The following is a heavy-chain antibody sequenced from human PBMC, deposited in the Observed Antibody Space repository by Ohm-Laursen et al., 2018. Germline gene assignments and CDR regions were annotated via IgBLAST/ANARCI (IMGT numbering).Heavy chain of an antibody. D-gene: IGHD3-22*01. CDR2: ISHRGDS. CDR1: GDSINSSY. CDR3: ARDTYYDSSGHAYYYYGMDV. V-gene: IGHV4-38-2*02. J-gene: IGHJ6*02. Sequence: GTLSLTCTVSGDSINSSYWSWIRQPPGEGLEWIGSISHRGDSYYNPSLRSRVTMSVDTSKNQFSLKLNSLIAADTAVYYCARDTYYDSSGHAYYYYGMDVWGQGTTVTVSS.